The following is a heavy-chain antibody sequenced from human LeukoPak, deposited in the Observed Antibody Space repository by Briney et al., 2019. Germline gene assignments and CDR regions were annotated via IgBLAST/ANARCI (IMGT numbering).Heavy chain of an antibody. J-gene: IGHJ4*02. V-gene: IGHV4-59*01. CDR1: GGSISSYD. D-gene: IGHD5-24*01. Sequence: SETLSLTCTVSGGSISSYDWNWIRQPPGKGLEWIGYISYSGSTNYNPSLKSRVTISMETSKNQFSLKLSSVTAADTAVYYCARVDGYSYNFWGQGTLVTVSS. CDR3: ARVDGYSYNF. CDR2: ISYSGST.